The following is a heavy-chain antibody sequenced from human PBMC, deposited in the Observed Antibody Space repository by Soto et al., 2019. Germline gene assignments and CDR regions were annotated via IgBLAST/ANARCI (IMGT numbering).Heavy chain of an antibody. D-gene: IGHD3-22*01. CDR3: ASSSGYYDSSGTGLLDI. J-gene: IGHJ3*02. V-gene: IGHV4-39*01. Sequence: NPSETLSLTCTVSGGSISSSSYYWGWIRQPPGKGLEWIGSIYYSGSTYYNPSLKSRVTISVDTSKNQFSLKLSSVTAADTAVYYCASSSGYYDSSGTGLLDIWGQGTMVTVSS. CDR1: GGSISSSSYY. CDR2: IYYSGST.